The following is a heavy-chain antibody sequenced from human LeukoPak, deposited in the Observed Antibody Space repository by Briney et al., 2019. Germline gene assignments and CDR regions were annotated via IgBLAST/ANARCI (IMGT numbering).Heavy chain of an antibody. V-gene: IGHV1-69*05. D-gene: IGHD3-10*01. CDR1: GGTFSNLG. CDR2: IIPIFGTA. Sequence: ASVKVSCKASGGTFSNLGIGWVRQAPGHGLEWMGGIIPIFGTANYAQKFQGRVTITTDESTSTAYMELSSLRSEDTAVYYCASYVEGSGSSPDFDYWGQGTLVTVSS. CDR3: ASYVEGSGSSPDFDY. J-gene: IGHJ4*02.